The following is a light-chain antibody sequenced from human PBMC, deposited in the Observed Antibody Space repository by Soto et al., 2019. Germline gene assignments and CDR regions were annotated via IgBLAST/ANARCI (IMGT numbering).Light chain of an antibody. Sequence: IQLTQSPSSLSASVGDIVAITCRTSQGITSYFAWYQQKPGKAPKLLIYAASTLQGGVPSRFSGSGSGKEFTLTISSLQPEDFATYYCQQLSSYPLTFGGGTKVDIK. CDR3: QQLSSYPLT. J-gene: IGKJ4*01. CDR2: AAS. V-gene: IGKV1-9*01. CDR1: QGITSY.